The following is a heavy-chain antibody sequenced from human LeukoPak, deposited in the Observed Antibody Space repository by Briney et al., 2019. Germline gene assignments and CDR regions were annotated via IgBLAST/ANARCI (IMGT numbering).Heavy chain of an antibody. CDR1: GFTLSDYN. V-gene: IGHV3-11*01. CDR3: ARSIGLTGGGVDV. D-gene: IGHD3-9*01. J-gene: IGHJ6*02. CDR2: ISTGGSTK. Sequence: PGGSLSLSCAASGFTLSDYNMNWVRQAPGKGLEWVALISTGGSTKDYADSVRGRFIISRDNAKKTLYLQMNSLRAEDTAVYSCARSIGLTGGGVDVWGQGTTVTVSS.